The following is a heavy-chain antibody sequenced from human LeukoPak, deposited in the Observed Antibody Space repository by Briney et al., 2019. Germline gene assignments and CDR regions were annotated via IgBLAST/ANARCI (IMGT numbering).Heavy chain of an antibody. V-gene: IGHV4-31*03. Sequence: SETLSLTCTVSGGSISSGGYYWSWIRQHPGKGLEWIGYIYYSGSTYYNPSLKSRVTISVDTSKNQFCLKLSSVTAAGTAVYYCARFGGMVREFDPWGQGTLVTVSS. CDR1: GGSISSGGYY. CDR2: IYYSGST. CDR3: ARFGGMVREFDP. D-gene: IGHD3-10*01. J-gene: IGHJ5*02.